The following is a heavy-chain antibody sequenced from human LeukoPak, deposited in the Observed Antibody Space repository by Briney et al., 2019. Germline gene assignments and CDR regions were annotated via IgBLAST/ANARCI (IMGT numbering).Heavy chain of an antibody. CDR2: ISWNSGSI. CDR3: ARGGRRWFDP. Sequence: GRSLRLSCAASGFTFDDYAMHWVRQAPGKGLEWVSGISWNSGSIGYADSVKGRFTISRDNAKNSLYLQMNSLRAEDTAVYYCARGGRRWFDPWGQGTLVTVSS. J-gene: IGHJ5*02. D-gene: IGHD1-26*01. CDR1: GFTFDDYA. V-gene: IGHV3-9*01.